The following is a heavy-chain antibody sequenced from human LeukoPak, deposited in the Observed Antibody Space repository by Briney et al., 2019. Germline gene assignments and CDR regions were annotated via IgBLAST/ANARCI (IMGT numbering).Heavy chain of an antibody. J-gene: IGHJ4*02. V-gene: IGHV3-30*18. CDR3: AKPMTLSRYAYFDY. Sequence: PGGSLRLSCAASGFTFSSYGMHWVRQAPGKGLEWVAVISYDGSNKCYADSVKGRFTISRDNSKNTLYLQMNSLRAEDTAVYYCAKPMTLSRYAYFDYWGQGTLVTVSS. D-gene: IGHD2-8*01. CDR2: ISYDGSNK. CDR1: GFTFSSYG.